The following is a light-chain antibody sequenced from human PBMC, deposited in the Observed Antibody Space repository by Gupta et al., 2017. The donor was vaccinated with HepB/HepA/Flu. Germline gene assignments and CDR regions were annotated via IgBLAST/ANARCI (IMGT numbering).Light chain of an antibody. CDR3: QQYNDWPSWT. J-gene: IGKJ1*01. CDR1: QSVSSN. V-gene: IGKV3-15*01. Sequence: EIVMTQSPATLSVSPGERATLSCRASQSVSSNLAWYQQKPGQAPRLLIYGASTRATGIPARCSGSGSGTEFILTITSLQSEDFAVYYCQQYNDWPSWTFGQGTKVEIK. CDR2: GAS.